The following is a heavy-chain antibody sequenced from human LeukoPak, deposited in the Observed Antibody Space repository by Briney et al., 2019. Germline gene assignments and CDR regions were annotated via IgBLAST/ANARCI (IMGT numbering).Heavy chain of an antibody. Sequence: RTSQTLSLTCTVSGYSISSGYYWGWIRQPPGKGLEWIGSIYHSGSTYYNPSLKSRVTISVDMSKNQFSLKLPSVTAADAAVYYCARVVDYMDVWGKGTTVTVSS. J-gene: IGHJ6*03. CDR1: GYSISSGYY. CDR3: ARVVDYMDV. V-gene: IGHV4-38-2*02. CDR2: IYHSGST.